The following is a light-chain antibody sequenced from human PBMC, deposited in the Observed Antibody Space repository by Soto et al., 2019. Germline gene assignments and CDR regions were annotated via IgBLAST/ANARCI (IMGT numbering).Light chain of an antibody. V-gene: IGLV2-14*01. CDR1: SSDVGGYNF. CDR3: SSYTESITLL. J-gene: IGLJ2*01. CDR2: DVS. Sequence: QSVLTQPASVSGSPGQSITISCTGSSSDVGGYNFVSWYQQHPGKDPKLMIYDVSNRPSGVSNRFSGSKSGNTASLTISGLQAEDEAEYYCSSYTESITLLFGGGTKLTVL.